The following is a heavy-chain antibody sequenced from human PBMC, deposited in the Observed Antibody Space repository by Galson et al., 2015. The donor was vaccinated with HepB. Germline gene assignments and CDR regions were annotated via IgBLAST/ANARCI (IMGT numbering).Heavy chain of an antibody. CDR1: GFTFSSYS. J-gene: IGHJ4*02. CDR3: ARDLGGPAGAFDY. Sequence: SLRLSCAASGFTFSSYSMNWVRQAPGKGLEWVSYISSSSSTIYYADSVKGRFTISRDNAKNSLYLQMNSLRAEDTAVYYCARDLGGPAGAFDYWGQGTLVTVSS. V-gene: IGHV3-48*01. D-gene: IGHD4-23*01. CDR2: ISSSSSTI.